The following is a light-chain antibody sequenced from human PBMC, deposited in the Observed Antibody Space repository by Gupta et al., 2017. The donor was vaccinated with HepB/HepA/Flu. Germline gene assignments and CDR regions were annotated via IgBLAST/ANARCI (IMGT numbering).Light chain of an antibody. V-gene: IGKV3-11*01. CDR2: DAS. CDR3: QRLNDCPPHA. J-gene: IGKJ4*01. Sequence: IVFTQSPATLSLSPGERATLSCMASQSVSSYLDWYQQKPGQAPVLLIYDASNRATGITVRFRGSGFRKDFTLSISSRKPEDFAGYYSQRLNDCPPHAFGVRTKVETK. CDR1: QSVSSY.